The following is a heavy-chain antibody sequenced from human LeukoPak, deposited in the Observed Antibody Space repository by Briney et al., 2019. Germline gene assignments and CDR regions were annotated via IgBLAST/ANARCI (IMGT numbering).Heavy chain of an antibody. CDR2: MNPISGYT. CDR1: GYTFTNYD. CDR3: ARGNRLYTSSWSALAFDI. J-gene: IGHJ3*02. V-gene: IGHV1-8*01. Sequence: ASVKVSCKASGYTFTNYDINWVRQATGQGLEWLGWMNPISGYTGFAQKFQGRVTMTGDTSISTAYMELSSLTPEDAAVYYCARGNRLYTSSWSALAFDIWGQGTMVTVSS. D-gene: IGHD6-13*01.